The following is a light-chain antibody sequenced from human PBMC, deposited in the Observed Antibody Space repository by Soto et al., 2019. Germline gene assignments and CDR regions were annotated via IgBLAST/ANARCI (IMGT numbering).Light chain of an antibody. CDR2: EVS. Sequence: QSALTQPASVSGSPGQSITISCTGTSSDVGSYNLVSWYQQHPGKAPKLIIYEVSNRPSGVSNRFSGSKSDNTASLTISGLQAEDGADYYCFSYARSPTFDYVFGTGTKLTVL. V-gene: IGLV2-23*02. CDR3: FSYARSPTFDYV. CDR1: SSDVGSYNL. J-gene: IGLJ1*01.